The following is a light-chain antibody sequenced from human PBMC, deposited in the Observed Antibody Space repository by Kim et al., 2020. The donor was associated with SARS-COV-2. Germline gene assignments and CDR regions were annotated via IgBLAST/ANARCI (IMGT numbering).Light chain of an antibody. CDR1: QGISNY. CDR3: QKYNSALMYT. J-gene: IGKJ2*01. Sequence: SVGERGTIACRAGQGISNYVAWYQQKPGKVPKLLIYAGSTLQSGVPSRFSGSGSGTDFTLTISSLQAEDVATYCCQKYNSALMYTFGQGTELEI. V-gene: IGKV1-27*01. CDR2: AGS.